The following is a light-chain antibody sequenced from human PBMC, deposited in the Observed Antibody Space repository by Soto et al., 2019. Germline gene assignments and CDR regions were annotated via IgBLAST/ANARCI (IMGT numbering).Light chain of an antibody. V-gene: IGLV1-44*01. Sequence: QSVLTQPPSASGTPGQRVTISCSGSSSNIGSNAVNWYQQLPGTAPRLLIYSNNHRPSGVPDRFSGSKSGTSASLAISGLQSEDEADYYCAEWDDSLNGNWVFGGGTKLTVL. CDR1: SSNIGSNA. J-gene: IGLJ3*02. CDR3: AEWDDSLNGNWV. CDR2: SNN.